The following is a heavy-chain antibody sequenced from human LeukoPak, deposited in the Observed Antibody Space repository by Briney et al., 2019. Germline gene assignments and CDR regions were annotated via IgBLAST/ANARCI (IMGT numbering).Heavy chain of an antibody. CDR1: GGTFSSYA. J-gene: IGHJ4*02. CDR2: IIPIFGTA. V-gene: IGHV1-69*05. Sequence: SVKVSCKASGGTFSSYAIGWVPQAPGQGLEWMGRIIPIFGTANYAQKFQGRVTITTDESTSTAYMELSSLRSEDTAVYYCARAGVLTDYYDSSGYYYPHFDYWGQGTLVTVSS. D-gene: IGHD3-22*01. CDR3: ARAGVLTDYYDSSGYYYPHFDY.